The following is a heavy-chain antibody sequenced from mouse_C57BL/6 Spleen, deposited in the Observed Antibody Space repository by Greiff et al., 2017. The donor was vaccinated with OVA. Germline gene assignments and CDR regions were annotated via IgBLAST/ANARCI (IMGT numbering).Heavy chain of an antibody. CDR3: TRAAYYSNYAWFAY. Sequence: QVQLQQSGAELVRPGASVTLSCKASGYTFTDYEMHWVKQTPVHGLEWIGAIDPETGGTAYNQKFKGKAILTADKSSSTAYMELRSLTSEDSAVYYCTRAAYYSNYAWFAYWGQGTLVTVSA. CDR1: GYTFTDYE. V-gene: IGHV1-15*01. D-gene: IGHD2-5*01. J-gene: IGHJ3*01. CDR2: IDPETGGT.